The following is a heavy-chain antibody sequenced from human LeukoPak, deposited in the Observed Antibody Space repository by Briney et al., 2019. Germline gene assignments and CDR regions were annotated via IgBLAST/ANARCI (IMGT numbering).Heavy chain of an antibody. CDR2: FDPSDSYT. V-gene: IGHV5-10-1*01. J-gene: IGHJ4*02. Sequence: GESLKISCKGSGYSFTSYWISWVRQMPGKGLEWMGRFDPSDSYTNYSPSFQGHVTISADKSISTAYLQWSSLKASDTAMYYCARDSQIAVAANYWGQGTLVTVSS. D-gene: IGHD6-19*01. CDR3: ARDSQIAVAANY. CDR1: GYSFTSYW.